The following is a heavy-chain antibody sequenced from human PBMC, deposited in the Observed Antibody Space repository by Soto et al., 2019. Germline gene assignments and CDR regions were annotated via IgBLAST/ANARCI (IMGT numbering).Heavy chain of an antibody. V-gene: IGHV3-30*03. CDR3: AIELVKTSSWPAD. CDR2: ISYDGSHK. J-gene: IGHJ4*02. D-gene: IGHD6-19*01. CDR1: GFNFSTYG. Sequence: HVQLVESGGGVVQPGRSLRLSCAVSGFNFSTYGMHWVRQAPGKGLEWVAVISYDGSHKAFADSVKGRIAISRDNAKNTLFLQMNSLREEDTAVYDCAIELVKTSSWPADWAQGTLVTVSS.